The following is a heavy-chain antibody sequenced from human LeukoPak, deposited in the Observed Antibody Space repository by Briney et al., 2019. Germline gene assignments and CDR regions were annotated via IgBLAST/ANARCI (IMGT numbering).Heavy chain of an antibody. V-gene: IGHV4-59*08. CDR2: IYYSGST. Sequence: PSETLSLTCTVSGGSISSYYWSWIRQPPGKGLEWIGYIYYSGSTNYNPSLKSRVTISVDTSRNQFSLKLSSVTAADTAVYYCARHSGEAFDIWGQGTMVTVSS. D-gene: IGHD6-19*01. CDR3: ARHSGEAFDI. CDR1: GGSISSYY. J-gene: IGHJ3*02.